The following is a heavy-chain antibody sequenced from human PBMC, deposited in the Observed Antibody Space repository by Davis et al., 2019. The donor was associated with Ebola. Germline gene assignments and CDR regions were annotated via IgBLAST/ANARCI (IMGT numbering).Heavy chain of an antibody. Sequence: ASVKVSCKASGYTFTDYNIHWMRQAPGQGLEWLGRVILKSGATNYAQQFQGRVTMTRDTSISTAYMELSRLTSDDTAMYYCARGHNYGFEYWGQGTLVTVSS. D-gene: IGHD5-18*01. CDR1: GYTFTDYN. CDR2: VILKSGAT. CDR3: ARGHNYGFEY. J-gene: IGHJ4*02. V-gene: IGHV1-2*06.